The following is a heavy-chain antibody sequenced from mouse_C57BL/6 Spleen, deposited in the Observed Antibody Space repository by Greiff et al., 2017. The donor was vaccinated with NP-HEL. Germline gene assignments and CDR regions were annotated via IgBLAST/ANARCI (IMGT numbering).Heavy chain of an antibody. CDR2: IYPGDGDT. Sequence: VQLQQSGPELVKPGASVKISCKASGYAFSSSWMNWVKQRPGKGLEWIGRIYPGDGDTNYNGKFKGKATLTADKSSSTAYMQLSSLTSEDSAVYFCARDYDGSSPYFDYWGQGTTLTVSS. V-gene: IGHV1-82*01. D-gene: IGHD1-1*01. CDR1: GYAFSSSW. CDR3: ARDYDGSSPYFDY. J-gene: IGHJ2*01.